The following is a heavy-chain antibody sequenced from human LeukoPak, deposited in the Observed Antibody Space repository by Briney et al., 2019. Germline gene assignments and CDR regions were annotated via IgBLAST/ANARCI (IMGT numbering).Heavy chain of an antibody. CDR3: AKPREGSSSWYAAG. CDR1: GFTFSSYG. CDR2: ISYDGSNK. D-gene: IGHD6-13*01. V-gene: IGHV3-30*18. Sequence: PGGSLRLSCAASGFTFSSYGLHWVRQAPGKGLEWVAVISYDGSNKYYADSVKGRFTISRDNSKNTLYLQMNSLRAEDTAVYYCAKPREGSSSWYAAGWGQGTLVTVSS. J-gene: IGHJ4*02.